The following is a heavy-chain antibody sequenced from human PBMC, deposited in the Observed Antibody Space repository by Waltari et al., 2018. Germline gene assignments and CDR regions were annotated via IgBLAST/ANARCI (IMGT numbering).Heavy chain of an antibody. Sequence: QVQLVQSGAEVKKPGSSVKVSCKASAGTFSSYAIRWVRQAPGQGLEWMGRIIPILGIANYAQKFQGRVTITADKSTSTAYMELSSLRSEDTAVYYCARAGTEGYYYGMDVWGQGTTVTVSS. CDR3: ARAGTEGYYYGMDV. J-gene: IGHJ6*02. CDR2: IIPILGIA. CDR1: AGTFSSYA. V-gene: IGHV1-69*04.